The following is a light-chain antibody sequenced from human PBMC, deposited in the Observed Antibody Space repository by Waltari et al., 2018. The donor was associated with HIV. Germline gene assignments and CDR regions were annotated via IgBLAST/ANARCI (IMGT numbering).Light chain of an antibody. V-gene: IGLV8-61*01. J-gene: IGLJ3*02. CDR1: PGSVSTTSY. CDR3: ALYMGSGVWV. Sequence: QTVVTQEPSFSVSPGATVTLTCGLRPGSVSTTSYPRWSQQTPGQAPRTLIYNTDTRSSGVPDRFSGSIVGDKAVLTITGAQADDECDYYCALYMGSGVWVFGGGTTLTVL. CDR2: NTD.